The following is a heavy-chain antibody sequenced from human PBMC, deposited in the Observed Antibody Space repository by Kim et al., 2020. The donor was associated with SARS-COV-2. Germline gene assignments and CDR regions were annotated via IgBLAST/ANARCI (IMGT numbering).Heavy chain of an antibody. D-gene: IGHD3-3*01. CDR1: GFTFSNYA. CDR2: ISGSGGST. V-gene: IGHV3-23*01. Sequence: GGSLRLSCAASGFTFSNYAMNWVRQAPGKGLEWVSGISGSGGSTYYADSVKGRFTISRDNSENTLHLQMNSLRAEDTAVYYCAKDPLDASGGSWYFYNYYYGMDVWGQGTTVIVSS. J-gene: IGHJ6*02. CDR3: AKDPLDASGGSWYFYNYYYGMDV.